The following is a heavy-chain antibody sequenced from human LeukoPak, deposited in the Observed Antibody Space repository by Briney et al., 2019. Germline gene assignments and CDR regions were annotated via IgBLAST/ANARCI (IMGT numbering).Heavy chain of an antibody. CDR1: GFTFSSYS. V-gene: IGHV3-48*02. J-gene: IGHJ5*02. Sequence: GGSLRLSCAASGFTFSSYSMNWVRQAPGKGLEWVSYISSSSSTIYYADSVKGRFTISRDNAKNSLYLQMNSLRDEDTAVYYCARDTRLYASASSGYWNWFEPWGQGTRVTVS. CDR2: ISSSSSTI. D-gene: IGHD3-22*01. CDR3: ARDTRLYASASSGYWNWFEP.